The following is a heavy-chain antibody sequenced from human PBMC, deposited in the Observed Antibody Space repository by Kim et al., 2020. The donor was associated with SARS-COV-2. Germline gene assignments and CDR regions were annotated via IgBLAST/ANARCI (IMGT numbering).Heavy chain of an antibody. CDR2: INHSGST. D-gene: IGHD6-13*01. J-gene: IGHJ4*02. V-gene: IGHV4-34*01. CDR3: ARSSYSSSWYGAHYYFDY. CDR1: GGSFSGYY. Sequence: SETLSLTCAVYGGSFSGYYWSWIRQPPGKGLEWIGEINHSGSTNYNPSLKSRVTISVDTSKNQFSLKLSSVTAADTAVYYCARSSYSSSWYGAHYYFDYWGPGTLV.